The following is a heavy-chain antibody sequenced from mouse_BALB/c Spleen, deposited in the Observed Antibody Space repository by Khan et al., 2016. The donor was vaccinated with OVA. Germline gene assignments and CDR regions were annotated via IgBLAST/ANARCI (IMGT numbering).Heavy chain of an antibody. V-gene: IGHV1-7*01. Sequence: QVQLQQSGAELAQPGASVKMSCKTSGYSFTTFWMHWVKQRPGQGLEWIGYINPSTGYTHYNPRFKDKATLTTDKSSITAYIQLSRRTSDESAVYYCYRSRQGGIFAVWGQGTLVTVSA. D-gene: IGHD1-1*01. CDR2: INPSTGYT. CDR1: GYSFTTFW. CDR3: YRSRQGGIFAV. J-gene: IGHJ3*01.